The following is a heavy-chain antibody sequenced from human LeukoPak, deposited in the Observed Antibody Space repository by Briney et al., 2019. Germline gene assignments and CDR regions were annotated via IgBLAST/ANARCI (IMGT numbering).Heavy chain of an antibody. V-gene: IGHV3-43*02. CDR1: GFSFDDYA. Sequence: GGSLRLSCAPSGFSFDDYAMQWVRQAPGKGLEWVSLISGDGGTTYYTDSMKGRFTISRDNSKNSLYLQMNSLRTEDTALYYCAKDWRYFGDDFDLWGRGTLVTVSS. CDR2: ISGDGGTT. J-gene: IGHJ2*01. CDR3: AKDWRYFGDDFDL. D-gene: IGHD4-17*01.